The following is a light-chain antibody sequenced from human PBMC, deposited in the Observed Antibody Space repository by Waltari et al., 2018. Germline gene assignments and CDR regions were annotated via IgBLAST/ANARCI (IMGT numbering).Light chain of an antibody. J-gene: IGKJ1*01. V-gene: IGKV1-5*03. Sequence: DIQMTQSPSTLSASVGDRVTITCRASQGINRWLAWYQQKPGKAPKLLIYKASSLESGVPSRFSGSGSGTEFTLTISSLQPDDFATYYCHQYNKAPWTFGQGTKVEI. CDR1: QGINRW. CDR2: KAS. CDR3: HQYNKAPWT.